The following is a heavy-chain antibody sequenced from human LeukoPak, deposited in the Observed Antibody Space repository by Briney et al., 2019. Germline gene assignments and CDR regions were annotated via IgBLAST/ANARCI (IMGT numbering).Heavy chain of an antibody. J-gene: IGHJ6*02. CDR1: GFTFSSYA. CDR2: ISGSGVNT. CDR3: ARDTSFNYGAHAMDV. Sequence: GGSLRLSCAASGFTFSSYAMSWVRQAPGKGLEWVSAISGSGVNTYYADSVKGRFTISRDNSKNTLYLQLNSLRGEDTAIYYCARDTSFNYGAHAMDVWGQGTTVTVSS. D-gene: IGHD4/OR15-4a*01. V-gene: IGHV3-23*01.